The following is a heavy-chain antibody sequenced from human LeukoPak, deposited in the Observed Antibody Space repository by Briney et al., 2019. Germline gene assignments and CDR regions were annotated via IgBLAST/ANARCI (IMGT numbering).Heavy chain of an antibody. V-gene: IGHV4-39*07. CDR3: ARGIYDSSGYYFY. J-gene: IGHJ4*02. Sequence: SETLSLTCTVSGGSISSSSYYWGWIRQPPGKGLEWIGSIYYSGSTYYNPSLKSRVTISVDTSKNQFSLKLSSVTAADTAVYYCARGIYDSSGYYFYWGQGTLVTVSS. CDR1: GGSISSSSYY. D-gene: IGHD3-22*01. CDR2: IYYSGST.